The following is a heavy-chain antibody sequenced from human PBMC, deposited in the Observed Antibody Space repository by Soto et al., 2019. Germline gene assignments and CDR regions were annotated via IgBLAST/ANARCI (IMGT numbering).Heavy chain of an antibody. V-gene: IGHV3-23*01. J-gene: IGHJ5*02. D-gene: IGHD1-7*01. CDR1: GFTVSSYA. CDR2: ISGSGGST. CDR3: AKDRPGTTGPGRFDP. Sequence: XGSLRLSFAASGFTVSSYAMSWVRQAPGKGLEWVSAISGSGGSTYYADSVKGRFTISRDNSKNTLYLQMNSLRAEDTAVYYCAKDRPGTTGPGRFDPWGQGTLVTVSS.